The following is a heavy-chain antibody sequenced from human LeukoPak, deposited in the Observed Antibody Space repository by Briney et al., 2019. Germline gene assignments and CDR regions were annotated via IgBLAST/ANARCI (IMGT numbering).Heavy chain of an antibody. V-gene: IGHV4-39*07. CDR3: ARGGDFSYYYMDV. CDR1: GGSISSSSYY. D-gene: IGHD2-15*01. J-gene: IGHJ6*03. Sequence: PSETLSLTCIVSGGSISSSSYYWGWIRQPPGKGLEWIGSIYYSGSTYYNPSLKSRVTISVDTSKNQFSLKLSSVTAADTAVYYCARGGDFSYYYMDVWGKGTTVTISS. CDR2: IYYSGST.